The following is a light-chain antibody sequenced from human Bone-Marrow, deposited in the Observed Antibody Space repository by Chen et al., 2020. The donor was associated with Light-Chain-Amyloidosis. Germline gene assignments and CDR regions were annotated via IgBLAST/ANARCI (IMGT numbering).Light chain of an antibody. CDR2: VES. CDR1: NIGSTS. V-gene: IGLV3-21*02. CDR3: LVWDRSSDRPV. Sequence: SYVLTQPSSVSVAPGQTATIACGGNNIGSTSVHWYQQTPGQAPLLVVYVESDRPSGIPERLSGSNSGNTATLTISRVEAGDEADYYCLVWDRSSDRPVFGGGTKLTVL. J-gene: IGLJ3*02.